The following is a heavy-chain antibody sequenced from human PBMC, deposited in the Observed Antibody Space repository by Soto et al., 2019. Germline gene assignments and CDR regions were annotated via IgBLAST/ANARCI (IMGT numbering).Heavy chain of an antibody. J-gene: IGHJ4*02. Sequence: TLSLTCAVSGGSISSGGYSWSWIRQPPGKGLEWIGYIYHSGSTYYNPSLKSRVTISVDRSKNQFSLKLSSVTAADTAVYYCARALLDDYGDYFDYWGQGTLVTV. CDR1: GGSISSGGYS. CDR3: ARALLDDYGDYFDY. CDR2: IYHSGST. D-gene: IGHD4-17*01. V-gene: IGHV4-30-2*01.